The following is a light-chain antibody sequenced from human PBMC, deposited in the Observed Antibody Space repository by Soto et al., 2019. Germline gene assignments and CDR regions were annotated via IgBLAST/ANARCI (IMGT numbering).Light chain of an antibody. CDR3: QQYENLPT. CDR1: QSVSSN. V-gene: IGKV3-15*01. J-gene: IGKJ5*01. Sequence: IVMTQSPATLSLSPGERATISCRASQSVSSNLAWYQQKPGQAPRLLIYGASTRATGIPARFSGSGSGTEFTLTISSLQSEDIATYYCQQYENLPTFGQGTRLEIK. CDR2: GAS.